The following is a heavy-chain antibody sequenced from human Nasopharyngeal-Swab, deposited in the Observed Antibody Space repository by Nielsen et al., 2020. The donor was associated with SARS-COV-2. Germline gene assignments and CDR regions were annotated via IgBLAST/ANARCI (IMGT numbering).Heavy chain of an antibody. Sequence: VRQAPGKGLEWVANIKQDGSEKYYVDSVKGRFTLSRDNAKNSLYLQMNSLRAEDTAVYYCARDAFPGIAAAGPDYWGQGTLVTVSS. J-gene: IGHJ4*02. CDR3: ARDAFPGIAAAGPDY. V-gene: IGHV3-7*01. CDR2: IKQDGSEK. D-gene: IGHD6-13*01.